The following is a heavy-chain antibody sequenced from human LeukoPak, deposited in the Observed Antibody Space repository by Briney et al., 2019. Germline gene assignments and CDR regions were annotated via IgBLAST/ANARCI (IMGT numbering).Heavy chain of an antibody. D-gene: IGHD2-2*01. CDR1: GGSISSYH. J-gene: IGHJ5*02. Sequence: SETLSLTCTVSGGSISSYHWIWLRPPPGQGLEGIGYIYYSGSTNYNPSLKSRVTISVDTSKNQFSLKLSSVTAADTAVYYCARNRCSSTSCYRPEFDPWGQGTLVTVSS. CDR3: ARNRCSSTSCYRPEFDP. CDR2: IYYSGST. V-gene: IGHV4-59*08.